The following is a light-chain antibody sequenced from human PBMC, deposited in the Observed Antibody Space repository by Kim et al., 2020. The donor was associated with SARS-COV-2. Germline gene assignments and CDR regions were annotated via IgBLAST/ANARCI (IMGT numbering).Light chain of an antibody. CDR1: QDISNY. CDR3: QRYNSAPWT. Sequence: ASVGDRVTITCRASQDISNYLAWFQHKPGKAPKLLIYAASALHSEVPSRFSGSGSGTEFTLTISSLQPEDVATFYCQRYNSAPWTFGQGTKVDIK. CDR2: AAS. J-gene: IGKJ1*01. V-gene: IGKV1-27*01.